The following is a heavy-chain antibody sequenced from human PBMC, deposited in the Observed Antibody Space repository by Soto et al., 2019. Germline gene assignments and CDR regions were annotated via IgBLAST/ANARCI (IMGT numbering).Heavy chain of an antibody. CDR1: GYTFTSYG. D-gene: IGHD3-22*01. CDR2: IIPILGIA. CDR3: ARDFGHAYYYDSSASY. V-gene: IGHV1-69*10. Sequence: GASVKVSCKASGYTFTSYGISWVRQAPGQGLEWMGWIIPILGIANYAQKFQGRVTITADKSTSTAYMELSSLRSEDTAVYYCARDFGHAYYYDSSASYWGQGTLVTVSS. J-gene: IGHJ4*02.